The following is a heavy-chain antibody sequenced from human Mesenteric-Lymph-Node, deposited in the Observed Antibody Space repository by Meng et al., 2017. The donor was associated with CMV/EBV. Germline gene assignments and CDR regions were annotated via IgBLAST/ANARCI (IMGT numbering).Heavy chain of an antibody. CDR3: AKTAAGTPYYYYGMDV. D-gene: IGHD6-13*01. CDR1: GFTFDDYT. V-gene: IGHV3-43*01. CDR2: ISWDGGST. Sequence: GESLKISCAASGFTFDDYTMDWVRQAPGKGLEWVSLISWDGGSTYYADSVKGPFTISRDNSKNSLYLQMNSLRTEDTALYYCAKTAAGTPYYYYGMDVWGQGTTVTVSS. J-gene: IGHJ6*02.